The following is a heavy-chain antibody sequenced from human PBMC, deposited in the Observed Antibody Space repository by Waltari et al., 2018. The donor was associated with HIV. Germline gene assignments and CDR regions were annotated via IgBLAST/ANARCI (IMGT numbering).Heavy chain of an antibody. V-gene: IGHV4-59*01. CDR2: IYYSGST. J-gene: IGHJ4*02. D-gene: IGHD3-22*01. Sequence: QVQLQESGPGLVKPSETLSLTCTVSGGSISSYYWSWIRQPPGKGLEWIGYIYYSGSTNYNPSLKSRVTISVDTSKNQFSLKLSSVTAADTAVYYCARTDYYDSSGYYHPFDYWGQGTLVTVSS. CDR3: ARTDYYDSSGYYHPFDY. CDR1: GGSISSYY.